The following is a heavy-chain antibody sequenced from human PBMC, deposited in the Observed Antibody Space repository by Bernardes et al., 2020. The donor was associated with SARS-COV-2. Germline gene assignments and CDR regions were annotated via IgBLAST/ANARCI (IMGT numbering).Heavy chain of an antibody. D-gene: IGHD6-13*01. Sequence: GGSLRLSCAASGFTFSSYGMHWVRQAPGKGLEWVAVISYDGRNKYYADSVKGRFTISRDNSKNTLYLQMNSLRAEDTAVYYCAKSMEEGIAGDYWGQGTMVTVSS. CDR3: AKSMEEGIAGDY. J-gene: IGHJ4*03. CDR2: ISYDGRNK. V-gene: IGHV3-30*18. CDR1: GFTFSSYG.